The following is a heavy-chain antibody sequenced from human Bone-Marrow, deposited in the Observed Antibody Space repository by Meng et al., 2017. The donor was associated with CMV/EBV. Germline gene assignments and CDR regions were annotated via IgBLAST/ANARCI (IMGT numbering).Heavy chain of an antibody. CDR2: MNPNSGNT. CDR3: AREHRGAVDI. Sequence: ASLKVTCKASGYTFTSYDINWVRQATGQGLEWMGWMNPNSGNTGYAQKFQGRVTMTRNTSISTAYMELSSRRSEDTAVYYCAREHRGAVDIWGKGTMVTVSS. D-gene: IGHD3-10*01. J-gene: IGHJ3*02. V-gene: IGHV1-8*01. CDR1: GYTFTSYD.